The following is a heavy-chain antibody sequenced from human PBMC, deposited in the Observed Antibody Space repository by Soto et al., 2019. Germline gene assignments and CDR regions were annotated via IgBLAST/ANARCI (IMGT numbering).Heavy chain of an antibody. J-gene: IGHJ4*02. Sequence: QVQLVESGGGVVQPGRSLRLSCAASGFTFSSYAMHWVREAPGKGLEWVAVISYDGSNKYYADSVKGRFTISRDNSKNTLYLQMNRLRAEDTAVYYCARDPGNWSDPLGFDYWGQGTLVTVSS. D-gene: IGHD1-20*01. CDR1: GFTFSSYA. CDR3: ARDPGNWSDPLGFDY. CDR2: ISYDGSNK. V-gene: IGHV3-30-3*01.